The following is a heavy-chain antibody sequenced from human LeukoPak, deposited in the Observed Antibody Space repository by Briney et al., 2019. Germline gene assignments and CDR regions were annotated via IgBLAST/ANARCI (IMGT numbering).Heavy chain of an antibody. Sequence: PGGSLRLSCAASGFTFSSYPMSWVRQSPGKGLEWVSSLSGSSSSSYYADSAKGRFSISRDNSKNTLYLQMNSLRAEDTAVYYCAKDRSQLLWPSGGVFDYWGQGTLVTVSS. CDR1: GFTFSSYP. CDR3: AKDRSQLLWPSGGVFDY. V-gene: IGHV3-23*01. CDR2: LSGSSSSS. J-gene: IGHJ4*02. D-gene: IGHD3-10*01.